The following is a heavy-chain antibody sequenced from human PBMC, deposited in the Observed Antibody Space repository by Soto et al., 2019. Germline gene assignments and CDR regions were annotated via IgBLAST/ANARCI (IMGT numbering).Heavy chain of an antibody. V-gene: IGHV3-74*01. CDR3: VRVLTGSWYGFES. Sequence: EVQLVESGGGLVQPGESLRLSCAASGFTFSSYGMHWVRQAPGKGLVWVSRINSDGSRTYYADSVKGRFTFSSDNAKNTLYLQMNSLRAEDTAVYYCVRVLTGSWYGFESWGQGTLVTVSS. CDR1: GFTFSSYG. J-gene: IGHJ5*01. CDR2: INSDGSRT. D-gene: IGHD2-15*01.